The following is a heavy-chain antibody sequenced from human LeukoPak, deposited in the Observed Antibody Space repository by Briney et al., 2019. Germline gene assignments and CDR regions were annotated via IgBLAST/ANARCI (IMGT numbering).Heavy chain of an antibody. CDR3: ARDRGYYDSSGYDY. J-gene: IGHJ4*02. D-gene: IGHD3-22*01. CDR1: GYTFTGYY. Sequence: GTSVKVFCKASGYTFTGYYMHWVRQAPGQGLEWMGRINPNSGGTNYAQKFQGRVTMTRDTSISTAYMELSRLRSDDTAVYYCARDRGYYDSSGYDYWGQGTLVTVSS. V-gene: IGHV1-2*06. CDR2: INPNSGGT.